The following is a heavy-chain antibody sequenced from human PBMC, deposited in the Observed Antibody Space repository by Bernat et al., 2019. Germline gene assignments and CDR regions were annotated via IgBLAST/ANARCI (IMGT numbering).Heavy chain of an antibody. Sequence: QVQLVESGGGVVQPGRSLRPSCAASGFTFSSYGMHWVRQAPGKGLEWVAVIWYDGSNKYYQESVKGRFTISKDNSKNTLYLQMNSLRAEDTAVYYCARDQEKYYYDSSSYSGYYYGMDVWGQGTTVTVSS. D-gene: IGHD3-22*01. CDR1: GFTFSSYG. CDR2: IWYDGSNK. J-gene: IGHJ6*02. CDR3: ARDQEKYYYDSSSYSGYYYGMDV. V-gene: IGHV3-33*01.